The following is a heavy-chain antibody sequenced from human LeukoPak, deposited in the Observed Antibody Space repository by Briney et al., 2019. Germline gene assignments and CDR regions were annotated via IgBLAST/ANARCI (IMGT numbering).Heavy chain of an antibody. Sequence: SETLSLTCAVYGGSFSGYYWSWLREPPGKGLEWIGEINHSGITNYNPSLKSRVTISVDTSKNQFSLKLSSVTAADTAVYYRARQLVILYYFDYWGQGTLVTVSS. V-gene: IGHV4-34*01. CDR1: GGSFSGYY. CDR3: ARQLVILYYFDY. J-gene: IGHJ4*02. CDR2: INHSGIT. D-gene: IGHD6-6*01.